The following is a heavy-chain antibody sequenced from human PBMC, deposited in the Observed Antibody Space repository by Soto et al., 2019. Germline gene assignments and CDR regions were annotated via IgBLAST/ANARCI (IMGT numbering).Heavy chain of an antibody. Sequence: QVLLVQSGPEVKKPGASVKVSCKASGYTFTSYGISWVRQAPGQGLEWMGWISTYNGNPNYAQKLQGRVTMTTDTSTSTAYMELRSLRSDDTAVFYCARAPLYSTSPKSAFDIWGQGTVVTVSS. V-gene: IGHV1-18*01. CDR1: GYTFTSYG. CDR2: ISTYNGNP. D-gene: IGHD6-6*01. J-gene: IGHJ3*02. CDR3: ARAPLYSTSPKSAFDI.